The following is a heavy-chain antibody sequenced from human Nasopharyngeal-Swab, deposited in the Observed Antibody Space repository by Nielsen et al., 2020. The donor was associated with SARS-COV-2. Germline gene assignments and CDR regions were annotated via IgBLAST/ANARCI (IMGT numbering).Heavy chain of an antibody. Sequence: SETLSLTCTVSGASMSGYSWSWIRQPPGKGLEWIAFMYDNEYTNYNPSLRGRATISLDTSKNQFSLKLSSVTAADTAVYYCARDGYRSGWYPNWFDPWGQGTLVTVSS. V-gene: IGHV4-59*12. CDR3: ARDGYRSGWYPNWFDP. D-gene: IGHD6-19*01. J-gene: IGHJ5*02. CDR2: MYDNEYT. CDR1: GASMSGYS.